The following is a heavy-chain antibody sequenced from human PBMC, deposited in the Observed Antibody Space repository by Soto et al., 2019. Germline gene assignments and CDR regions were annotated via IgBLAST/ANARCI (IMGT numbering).Heavy chain of an antibody. Sequence: SETLSLTCAVYGGSFSGYYWSWIRQPPGKGLEWIGEINHSGSTNYNPSLKSRVTISVDTSKNQFSLKLSSVTAADTAVYYCARESKQWLVRGGYYYMDVWGKGTTVTVSS. J-gene: IGHJ6*03. CDR2: INHSGST. D-gene: IGHD6-19*01. CDR1: GGSFSGYY. V-gene: IGHV4-34*01. CDR3: ARESKQWLVRGGYYYMDV.